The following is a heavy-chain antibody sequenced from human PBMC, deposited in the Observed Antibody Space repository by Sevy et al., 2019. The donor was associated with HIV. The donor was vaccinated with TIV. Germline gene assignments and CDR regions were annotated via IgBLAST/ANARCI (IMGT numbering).Heavy chain of an antibody. CDR2: IKSKTDGGTT. CDR1: GFTFSNAW. D-gene: IGHD3-22*01. V-gene: IGHV3-15*07. J-gene: IGHJ4*02. CDR3: TTEFYYDSSGYYYRDY. Sequence: GGSLSLSCAASGFTFSNAWMNWVRQAPGKGLEWVDRIKSKTDGGTTDYAAPVKGRFTISRDDSKNTLYLQMNSLKTEDTAVYYCTTEFYYDSSGYYYRDYWGQGTLVTVSS.